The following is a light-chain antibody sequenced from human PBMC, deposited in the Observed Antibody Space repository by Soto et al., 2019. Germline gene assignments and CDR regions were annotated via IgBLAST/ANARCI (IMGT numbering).Light chain of an antibody. V-gene: IGLV2-14*01. J-gene: IGLJ1*01. CDR2: EVT. CDR1: STDVGGYNY. Sequence: QSALAQPSSVSGSPGQSITISCTGTSTDVGGYNYVSWYQHHSGKAPKLLIYEVTNRPSGISDRFSGSKSVNTASLTISGLQAEDESDYYCGSYSSTDTPFVFGTGTKPTVL. CDR3: GSYSSTDTPFV.